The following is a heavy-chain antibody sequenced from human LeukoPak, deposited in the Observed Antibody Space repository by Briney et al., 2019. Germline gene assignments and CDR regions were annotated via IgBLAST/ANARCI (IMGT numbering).Heavy chain of an antibody. CDR1: GYTFTSYA. CDR3: ARPLGYCSGGSCYSPWFDP. CDR2: INTNIGNP. V-gene: IGHV7-4-1*02. Sequence: ASVKVSCKASGYTFTSYAMNWVRQAPGQGLEWMGWINTNIGNPTYAQGFTGRFVFSLDPSVSTAYLQISSLKAEDTAVYYCARPLGYCSGGSCYSPWFDPWGQGTLVTVSS. J-gene: IGHJ5*02. D-gene: IGHD2-15*01.